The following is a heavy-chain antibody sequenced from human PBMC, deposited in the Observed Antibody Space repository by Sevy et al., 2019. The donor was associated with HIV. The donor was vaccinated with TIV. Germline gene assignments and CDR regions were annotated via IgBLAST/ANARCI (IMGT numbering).Heavy chain of an antibody. CDR3: TTDIVVVPAAMELRYYGMDV. CDR1: GFTFSNAW. CDR2: IKSKTDGGTT. V-gene: IGHV3-15*01. J-gene: IGHJ6*02. Sequence: GGSLRLSCAASGFTFSNAWMIWVRQAPGKGLEWVGRIKSKTDGGTTDYAAPVKGRFTISRDDSKNTLYLQMNSLKTEDTAVYYCTTDIVVVPAAMELRYYGMDVWGQGTTVTVSS. D-gene: IGHD2-2*01.